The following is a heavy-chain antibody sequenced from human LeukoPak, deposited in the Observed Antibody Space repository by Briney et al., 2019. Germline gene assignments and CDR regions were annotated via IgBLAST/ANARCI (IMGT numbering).Heavy chain of an antibody. V-gene: IGHV3-7*01. CDR3: ARDPYNSGGYGAFDI. Sequence: GRSLRPSCAASGRTFSRYWMTSVPQSPEKRLERVAKINQDGGEKQYADSVKGRFTISRDNAENSLYLQMNSLRPEDTAIYYCARDPYNSGGYGAFDIWGQGTVVAVSS. CDR2: INQDGGEK. CDR1: GRTFSRYW. D-gene: IGHD3-22*01. J-gene: IGHJ3*02.